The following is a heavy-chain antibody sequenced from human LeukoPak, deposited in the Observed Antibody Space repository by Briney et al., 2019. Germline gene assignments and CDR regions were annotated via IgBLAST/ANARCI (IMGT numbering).Heavy chain of an antibody. CDR3: ARAQLYGYTLKLPGVGFDI. V-gene: IGHV3-64*01. D-gene: IGHD5-24*01. Sequence: GGSLRLSCAASGFTFSSSAMHWVRQAPGKGLEYVSAISSNGGSTYSANSAKGRVTISRENSKNTLYLQMSSLRAEDMAVYYCARAQLYGYTLKLPGVGFDIWGQGTMVTVSS. J-gene: IGHJ3*02. CDR2: ISSNGGST. CDR1: GFTFSSSA.